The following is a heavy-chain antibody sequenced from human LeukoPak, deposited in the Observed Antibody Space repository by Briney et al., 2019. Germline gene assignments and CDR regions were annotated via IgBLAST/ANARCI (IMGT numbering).Heavy chain of an antibody. D-gene: IGHD3-10*01. V-gene: IGHV3-66*01. CDR1: GFTFSSYG. CDR3: TRDRPSPAYGSGSYNYYYYMDV. Sequence: GGSLRLSCAASGFTFSSYGMSWVRQAPGKGLEWVSVIYSGGNSYYADSVKGRFTISRDSSKNTLYLQMNSLRAEDTAVYYCTRDRPSPAYGSGSYNYYYYMDVWGKGTTVTISS. J-gene: IGHJ6*03. CDR2: IYSGGNS.